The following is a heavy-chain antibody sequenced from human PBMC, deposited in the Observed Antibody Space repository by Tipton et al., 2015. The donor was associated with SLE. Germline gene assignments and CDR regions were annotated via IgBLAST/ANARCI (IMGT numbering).Heavy chain of an antibody. CDR3: ARAGPLLWVPYFDF. D-gene: IGHD3-10*01. J-gene: IGHJ4*02. V-gene: IGHV3-74*01. CDR2: ISSDGSST. Sequence: SLRLSCAASGSTSSSYWMHWARQAPGKGLVWVSHISSDGSSTTYADSVKGRFTISRDNAKNTLYLQMNSLRAEDTAVYYCARAGPLLWVPYFDFWGQGTLVTVSS. CDR1: GSTSSSYW.